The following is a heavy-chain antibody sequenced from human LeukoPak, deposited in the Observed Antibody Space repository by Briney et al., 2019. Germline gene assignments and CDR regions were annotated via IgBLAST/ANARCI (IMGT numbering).Heavy chain of an antibody. CDR3: AKDTTAWWYHRAYMNV. J-gene: IGHJ6*03. CDR1: GFRLSTYA. CDR2: ISGSGDKT. V-gene: IGHV3-23*01. D-gene: IGHD2-15*01. Sequence: GGSLRLSCAASGFRLSTYALSWVRQAPGGGLESVAAISGSGDKTYHADSVKGRFNIHKDNSENRLSLQMDSLRAEDTAVYFCAKDTTAWWYHRAYMNVWGKGTTVTVSS.